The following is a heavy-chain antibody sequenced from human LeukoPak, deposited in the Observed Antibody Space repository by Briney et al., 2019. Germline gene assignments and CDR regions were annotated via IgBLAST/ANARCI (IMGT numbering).Heavy chain of an antibody. CDR2: INPNSGGT. V-gene: IGHV1-2*02. CDR3: ARGGAYDFWSGYYTGREYDY. Sequence: ASVKVSCKASGYTFTGYYMHWVRQAPGQGLEWMGWINPNSGGTNYAQKFQGRVTMTRDTSISTAYMELSRLRSDDTAVYYCARGGAYDFWSGYYTGREYDYWGQGTLVTVSS. J-gene: IGHJ4*02. CDR1: GYTFTGYY. D-gene: IGHD3-3*01.